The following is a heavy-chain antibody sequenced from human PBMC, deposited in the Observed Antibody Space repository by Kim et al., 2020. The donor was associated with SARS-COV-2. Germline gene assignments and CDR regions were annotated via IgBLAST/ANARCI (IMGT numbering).Heavy chain of an antibody. CDR3: ARPYSGSYNGAFDI. D-gene: IGHD1-26*01. Sequence: GGSLRLSCAASGFTFSSYAMHWVRQAPGKGLEWVAVISYDGSNKYYADSVKGRFTISRDNSKNTLYLQMNSLIAEDTAVYYCARPYSGSYNGAFDIWGQGTMVTVSS. J-gene: IGHJ3*02. CDR1: GFTFSSYA. V-gene: IGHV3-30-3*01. CDR2: ISYDGSNK.